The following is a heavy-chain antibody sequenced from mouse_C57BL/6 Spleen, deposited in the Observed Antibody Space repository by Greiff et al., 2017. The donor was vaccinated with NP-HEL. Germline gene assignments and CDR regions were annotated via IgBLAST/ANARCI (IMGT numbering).Heavy chain of an antibody. J-gene: IGHJ4*01. D-gene: IGHD1-1*01. V-gene: IGHV2-5*01. CDR3: AKGGGSSPYYAMDY. CDR2: IWRGGST. CDR1: GFSLTSYG. Sequence: VQLQESGPGLVQPSQSLSITCTVSGFSLTSYGVHWVRQSPGKGLEWLGVIWRGGSTDYNAAFMSRLSITKDNSKSQVFFKMNSLQADDTAIYYCAKGGGSSPYYAMDYWGQGTSVTVSS.